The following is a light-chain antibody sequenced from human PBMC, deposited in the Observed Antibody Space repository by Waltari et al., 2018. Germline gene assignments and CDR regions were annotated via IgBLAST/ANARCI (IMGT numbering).Light chain of an antibody. Sequence: DIQMTQSPSTLSASVGDRVTIPCRASQSITNWLAWYQQKPEKAPKLLIYKASNLESGVPSRISGSGSTTEFTLTISSLQPDDFATYYCQQYDNYWTFGQGTKVEIK. J-gene: IGKJ1*01. V-gene: IGKV1-5*03. CDR3: QQYDNYWT. CDR2: KAS. CDR1: QSITNW.